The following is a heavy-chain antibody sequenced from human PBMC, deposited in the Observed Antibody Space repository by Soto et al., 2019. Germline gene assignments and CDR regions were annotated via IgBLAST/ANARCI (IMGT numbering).Heavy chain of an antibody. D-gene: IGHD4-17*01. CDR2: IIPIFGTA. CDR3: ARDSGGTTVAFGMDV. Sequence: QVQLVQSGAEVKRPGSSVKVSCKASGGTFSSYAISWVRQAPGQGLEWMGGIIPIFGTANYAQKFQGRVTITADDSTSTAYMELSSLRSEDTGVYYWARDSGGTTVAFGMDVWGQGTTVTVSS. J-gene: IGHJ6*02. V-gene: IGHV1-69*01. CDR1: GGTFSSYA.